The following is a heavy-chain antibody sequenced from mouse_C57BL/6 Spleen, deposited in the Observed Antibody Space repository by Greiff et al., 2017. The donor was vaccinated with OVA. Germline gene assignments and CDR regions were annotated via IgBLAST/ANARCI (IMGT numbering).Heavy chain of an antibody. V-gene: IGHV3-6*01. J-gene: IGHJ3*01. CDR2: ISYDGNN. CDR1: GYSITSGYY. CDR3: AMEYDGFAY. D-gene: IGHD2-10*02. Sequence: ESGPGLVKPSQSLSLTCSVTGYSITSGYYWNWIRQFPGNLLEWMGYISYDGNNNYNPSLKNRTTMTRDTSNNPVFMQLHPVTTEDTDTYDCAMEYDGFAYWGQGTLVTVSA.